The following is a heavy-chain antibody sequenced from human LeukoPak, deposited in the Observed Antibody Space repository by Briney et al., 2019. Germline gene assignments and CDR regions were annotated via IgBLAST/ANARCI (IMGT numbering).Heavy chain of an antibody. J-gene: IGHJ6*03. Sequence: SKTLSLTCAVYGDSFNEYYWSWVRQPPGKALELIGEINHSGSTNYNPSLKSRVTISVDTSKNQFSLKLNSVTAADTAVYYCARGPTVRDMDVWGKGTTVTVSS. CDR1: GDSFNEYY. CDR3: ARGPTVRDMDV. D-gene: IGHD4-11*01. V-gene: IGHV4-34*01. CDR2: INHSGST.